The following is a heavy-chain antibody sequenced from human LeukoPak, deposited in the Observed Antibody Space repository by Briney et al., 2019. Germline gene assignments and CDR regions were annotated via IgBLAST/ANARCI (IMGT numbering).Heavy chain of an antibody. CDR2: ISYDGSNK. J-gene: IGHJ3*02. CDR3: ARGGYNWNEGPLFGAFDI. V-gene: IGHV3-30*04. D-gene: IGHD1-1*01. CDR1: GFTFSSYA. Sequence: PGRSLRLSCAASGFTFSSYAMHWVRQAPGKGLEGVAVISYDGSNKYYADSVKGRFTISRDNSKNTLYLQMNSLRAEDTAVYYCARGGYNWNEGPLFGAFDIWGQGTMVTVSS.